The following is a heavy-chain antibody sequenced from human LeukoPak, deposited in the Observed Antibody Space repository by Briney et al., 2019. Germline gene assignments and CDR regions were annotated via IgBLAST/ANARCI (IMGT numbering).Heavy chain of an antibody. CDR1: GFTFSSYS. CDR3: ARDFCSRTSCYFYYYYGMDV. J-gene: IGHJ6*02. D-gene: IGHD2-2*01. Sequence: GGSLRLSCAASGFTFSSYSMNWVRQAPGKGLDWVSSISTSSSYIYYADSVKGRFTISRGNAKNSLYLQMNSLRAEDTRVYYCARDFCSRTSCYFYYYYGMDVWGQGTTVTVSS. V-gene: IGHV3-21*01. CDR2: ISTSSSYI.